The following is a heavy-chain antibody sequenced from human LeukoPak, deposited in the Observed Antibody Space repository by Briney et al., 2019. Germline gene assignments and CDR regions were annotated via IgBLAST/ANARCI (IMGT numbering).Heavy chain of an antibody. CDR2: INPSGGST. CDR3: ASSELRFLEWLPQFDY. V-gene: IGHV1-46*01. Sequence: ASVKVSCKASGYTFTSYYMHWVRQAPGQGLEWMGIINPSGGSTSYAQKFQGRVTMTRDTSTSTVYMELSSLRSEDTAVYYCASSELRFLEWLPQFDYWGQGTLVTVSS. J-gene: IGHJ4*02. CDR1: GYTFTSYY. D-gene: IGHD3-3*01.